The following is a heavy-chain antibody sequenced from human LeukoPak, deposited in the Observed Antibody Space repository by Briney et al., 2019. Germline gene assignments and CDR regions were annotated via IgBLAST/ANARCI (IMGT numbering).Heavy chain of an antibody. CDR1: GGSISSSSYY. J-gene: IGHJ6*02. CDR2: INHSGST. D-gene: IGHD3-22*01. CDR3: ARHTYYYDSSGYYYYYYGMDV. Sequence: SETLSLTCTVSGGSISSSSYYWGWIRQPPGKGLEWIGEINHSGSTNYNPSLKSRVTISVDTSKNQFSLKLSSVTAADTAVYYCARHTYYYDSSGYYYYYYGMDVWGQGTTVTVSS. V-gene: IGHV4-39*01.